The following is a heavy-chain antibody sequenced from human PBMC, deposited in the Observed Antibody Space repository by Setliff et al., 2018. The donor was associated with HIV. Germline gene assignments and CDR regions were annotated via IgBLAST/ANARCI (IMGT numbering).Heavy chain of an antibody. CDR3: TTDFSFARDAFDI. V-gene: IGHV3-15*01. J-gene: IGHJ3*02. D-gene: IGHD3-10*01. Sequence: PGGSLRLSCAASGFTFNNAWMSWGRQAPGKGLEWIGRIKSKTDGGTTDYAAPVKGRFTISRDDSKNTLYLQMNSLKTEDTAVYYCTTDFSFARDAFDIWGQGTMVTVSS. CDR1: GFTFNNAW. CDR2: IKSKTDGGTT.